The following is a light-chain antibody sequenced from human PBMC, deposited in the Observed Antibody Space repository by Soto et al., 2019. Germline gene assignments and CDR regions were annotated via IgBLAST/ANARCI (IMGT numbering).Light chain of an antibody. CDR1: SSDVGGYNY. V-gene: IGLV2-8*01. CDR3: SSYAGSNNVV. CDR2: EVS. J-gene: IGLJ2*01. Sequence: QSALTQPPSASGSPGQSVTISCTGTSSDVGGYNYVSWYQQHPGKAPKLMIYEVSKRPSGVPDRFSGSKSGNTASLTVSGLQAEDEADYYGSSYAGSNNVVFGGVTKLTVL.